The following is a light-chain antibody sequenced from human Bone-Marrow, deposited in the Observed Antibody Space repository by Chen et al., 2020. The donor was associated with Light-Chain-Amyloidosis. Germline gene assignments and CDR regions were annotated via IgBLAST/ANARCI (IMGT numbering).Light chain of an antibody. CDR3: QSADSSGTYEVI. J-gene: IGLJ2*01. CDR2: RDT. V-gene: IGLV3-25*03. CDR1: DLPTKY. Sequence: SYELTQPPSVSVSPGQTARITCSGDDLPTKYAYGYQQKPGQAPVLVIHRDTERPSGISERLSGASSGTTATLTISGGQAEDEADYHCQSADSSGTYEVIFGGGTKLTVL.